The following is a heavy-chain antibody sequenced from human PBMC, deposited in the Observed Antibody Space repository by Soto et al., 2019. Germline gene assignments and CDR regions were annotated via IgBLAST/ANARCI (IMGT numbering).Heavy chain of an antibody. CDR3: AREGLNIVVVPAAALYYYYMDV. Sequence: GGSLRLSCAASGFTFSSYWMSGVRQAPGKGLEWVANIKQDGSEKYYVDSVKGRFTISRDNAKNSLYLQMNSLRAEDTAVYYCAREGLNIVVVPAAALYYYYMDVWGKGTTVTVSS. J-gene: IGHJ6*03. CDR1: GFTFSSYW. V-gene: IGHV3-7*01. CDR2: IKQDGSEK. D-gene: IGHD2-2*01.